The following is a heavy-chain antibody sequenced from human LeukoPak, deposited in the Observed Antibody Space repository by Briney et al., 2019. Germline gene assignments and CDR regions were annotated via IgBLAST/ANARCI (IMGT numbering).Heavy chain of an antibody. CDR3: ARGRGRKTIFGVVIEPTASAFDY. CDR1: GGSFSGYY. CDR2: INHSGST. Sequence: SETLSLTCAVYGGSFSGYYWSWIRQPPGKGLEWIGEINHSGSTNYNPSLKSRVTISVDTSKNQFSLKPSSVTAADTAVYYCARGRGRKTIFGVVIEPTASAFDYWGQGTLVTVSS. V-gene: IGHV4-34*01. J-gene: IGHJ4*02. D-gene: IGHD3-3*01.